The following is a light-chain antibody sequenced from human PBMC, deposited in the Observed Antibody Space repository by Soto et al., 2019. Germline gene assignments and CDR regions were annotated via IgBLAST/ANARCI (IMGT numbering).Light chain of an antibody. CDR3: QQYYNWPRT. V-gene: IGKV3D-15*01. Sequence: EIVMTQSPATLSVSPGERATLSCRASQTISSNLAWYHQKPGQAPRLLIYAASTRATGIPARFSGSGSGTEFTLTISSLQSEDFAVYYCQQYYNWPRTFGQGTKLQI. CDR2: AAS. J-gene: IGKJ2*01. CDR1: QTISSN.